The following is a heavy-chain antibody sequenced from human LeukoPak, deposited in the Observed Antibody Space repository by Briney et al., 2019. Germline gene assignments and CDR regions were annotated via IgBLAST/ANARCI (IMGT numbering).Heavy chain of an antibody. CDR1: GFTFDDYA. D-gene: IGHD3-3*01. Sequence: GGSLRLSCAASGFTFDDYAMHWVRQAPGKGLEWVSVIYSGGSTYYADSVKGRFTISRHNSKNTLYLQMNGLRAEDTAVYYCARDSGYYNWGQGTLVTVSS. CDR3: ARDSGYYN. CDR2: IYSGGST. J-gene: IGHJ4*02. V-gene: IGHV3-53*04.